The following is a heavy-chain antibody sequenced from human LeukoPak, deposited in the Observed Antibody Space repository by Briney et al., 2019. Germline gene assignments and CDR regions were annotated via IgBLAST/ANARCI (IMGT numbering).Heavy chain of an antibody. CDR1: GFTFSSYG. J-gene: IGHJ4*02. V-gene: IGHV3-33*01. CDR3: ARDRGDYYYFDY. D-gene: IGHD4-17*01. CDR2: IWFDGSSK. Sequence: GGSLRLSCVASGFTFSSYGMHWIRQAPGKGLEWVAFIWFDGSSKYYADSVKGRLTISRENSKNTLYLQMNSLRAEDTAVYYCARDRGDYYYFDYWGQGTLVTVSS.